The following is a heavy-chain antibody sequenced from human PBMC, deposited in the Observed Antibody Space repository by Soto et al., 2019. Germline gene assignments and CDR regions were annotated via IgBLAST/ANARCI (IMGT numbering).Heavy chain of an antibody. V-gene: IGHV1-8*01. Sequence: ASVKVSCKASGYTFTSYDINWVRQATGQGLEWMGWMNPNSGNTGYAQKFQGRVTMTRNTSISTAYMELSSLRSEDTAVYYCARGLRGGVATFTENFDDWGQGTMVTVYS. D-gene: IGHD5-12*01. CDR2: MNPNSGNT. CDR3: ARGLRGGVATFTENFDD. J-gene: IGHJ4*02. CDR1: GYTFTSYD.